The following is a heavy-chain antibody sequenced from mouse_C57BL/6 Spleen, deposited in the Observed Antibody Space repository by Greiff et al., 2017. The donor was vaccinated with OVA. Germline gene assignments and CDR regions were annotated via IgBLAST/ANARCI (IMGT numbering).Heavy chain of an antibody. CDR2: IDPEDGDT. J-gene: IGHJ3*01. D-gene: IGHD1-1*01. V-gene: IGHV14-1*01. Sequence: EVQLKQSGAELVRPGASVKLSCTASGFNIKDYYMHWVKQRPEQGLEWIGRIDPEDGDTEYAPKFQGKATMTADTSSNTAYLQLSSLTSEDTAVYYCTTGPVDYGSSSWFAYWGQGTLVTVSA. CDR3: TTGPVDYGSSSWFAY. CDR1: GFNIKDYY.